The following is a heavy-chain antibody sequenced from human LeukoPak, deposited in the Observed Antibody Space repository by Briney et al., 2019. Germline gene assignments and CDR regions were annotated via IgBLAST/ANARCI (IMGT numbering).Heavy chain of an antibody. CDR1: GFTVSSNY. Sequence: GGSLRLSCAASGFTVSSNYMSWVRQAPGKGLEWVSVIYSGGSTYYGDSVKGRFTISRDNSKNTLYLQMNSLRAEDTAVYYCASIAAAGTENYYYYYGMDVWGKGTTVTVSS. J-gene: IGHJ6*04. D-gene: IGHD6-13*01. CDR3: ASIAAAGTENYYYYYGMDV. V-gene: IGHV3-53*01. CDR2: IYSGGST.